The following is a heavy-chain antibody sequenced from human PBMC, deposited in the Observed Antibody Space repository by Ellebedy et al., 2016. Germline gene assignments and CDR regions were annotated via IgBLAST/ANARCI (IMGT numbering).Heavy chain of an antibody. J-gene: IGHJ3*01. CDR1: GGSVSSDY. Sequence: SETLSLTCNVSGGSVSSDYWNWIRRPPGKGLEWIGYVFHTGTTNYNPSLKRRVNMSVDKYKSQFSLRLTAVTAADSAVYYCAKWNGGWDAFEVWGQGTMVTVSS. CDR3: AKWNGGWDAFEV. CDR2: VFHTGTT. D-gene: IGHD1-1*01. V-gene: IGHV4-59*02.